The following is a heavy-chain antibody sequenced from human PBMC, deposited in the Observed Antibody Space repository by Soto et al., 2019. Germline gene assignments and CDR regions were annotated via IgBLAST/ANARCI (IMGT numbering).Heavy chain of an antibody. CDR1: GFTFNTHH. V-gene: IGHV3-23*01. CDR2: ISYSGDST. D-gene: IGHD5-12*01. Sequence: GGSLRLSCAASGFTFNTHHMSWVRQAPGKGLEWVSAISYSGDSTYSADSVRGRFTISRDNSKNTLFLQMNSLRDEDTAVYYCAFKAGYRGFSPFDFWGQGTLVTVSS. J-gene: IGHJ4*02. CDR3: AFKAGYRGFSPFDF.